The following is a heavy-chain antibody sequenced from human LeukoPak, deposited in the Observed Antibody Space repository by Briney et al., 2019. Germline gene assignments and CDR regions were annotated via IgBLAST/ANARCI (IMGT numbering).Heavy chain of an antibody. CDR1: GFTFSSYA. Sequence: GGSLRLSCAASGFTFSSYAMSWVRQAPGKGLEWVSTISGSGGSTYYADSVKGRLTISRDNSKNTLYLQMNSLRAEDTAVCYCAKPWHYGSGSYGAFDIWGQGTMVTVSS. V-gene: IGHV3-23*01. J-gene: IGHJ3*02. CDR3: AKPWHYGSGSYGAFDI. CDR2: ISGSGGST. D-gene: IGHD3-10*01.